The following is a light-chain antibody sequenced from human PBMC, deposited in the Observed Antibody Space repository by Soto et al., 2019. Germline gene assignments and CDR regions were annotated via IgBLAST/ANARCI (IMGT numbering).Light chain of an antibody. CDR1: QSVSRY. V-gene: IGKV3-11*01. CDR3: QQRSNWPIT. CDR2: DAF. Sequence: EMVLTQSPVTLSLSPGGRANLSCRASQSVSRYLAWYQQKPDQAPRLLIYDAFNRATGIPARFSGSGSGTDFTLTISSLEPEDFVVYYCQQRSNWPITFGQGTRLEIK. J-gene: IGKJ5*01.